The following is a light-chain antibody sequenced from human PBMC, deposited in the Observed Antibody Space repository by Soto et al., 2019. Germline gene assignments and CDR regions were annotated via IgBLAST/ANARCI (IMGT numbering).Light chain of an antibody. CDR1: QSVGSN. CDR3: QQYDTWPLT. J-gene: IGKJ4*01. CDR2: DAS. V-gene: IGKV3-15*01. Sequence: EIVMTQSPATLSVSPGQSVTLSCRARQSVGSNLAWYQQTPGQAPRVVIYDASTRATVIPARFSGSGSGTEFTLTISSLQSEDFAVYYCQQYDTWPLTFGGGTKVDI.